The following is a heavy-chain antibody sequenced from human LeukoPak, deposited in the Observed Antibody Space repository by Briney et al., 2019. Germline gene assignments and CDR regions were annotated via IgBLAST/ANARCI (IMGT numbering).Heavy chain of an antibody. Sequence: KSSETLSLTCTVSGGSISSGGYYWRWIRQHPGKGLEWIGYIYYSGSTYYNPSLKSRVTISVDTSKNQFSLKLSSVTAADTAVYYCARLPWEGRIVVVPHAFDIWGQGAMVTVSS. V-gene: IGHV4-31*03. CDR1: GGSISSGGYY. D-gene: IGHD2-15*01. CDR3: ARLPWEGRIVVVPHAFDI. CDR2: IYYSGST. J-gene: IGHJ3*02.